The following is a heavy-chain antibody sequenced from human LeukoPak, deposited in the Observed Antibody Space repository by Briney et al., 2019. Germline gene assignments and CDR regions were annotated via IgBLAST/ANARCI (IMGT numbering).Heavy chain of an antibody. CDR2: IYYSGST. D-gene: IGHD6-13*01. Sequence: SETLSLTCTVSGGSISSYYWSWIRQPPGKGLEWIGYIYYSGSTNYNPSLKSRVTISVDTSKNQFSLKLSSVTAADTAVYYCARMVREDAFDIWGQGTMVTVSS. J-gene: IGHJ3*02. V-gene: IGHV4-59*01. CDR3: ARMVREDAFDI. CDR1: GGSISSYY.